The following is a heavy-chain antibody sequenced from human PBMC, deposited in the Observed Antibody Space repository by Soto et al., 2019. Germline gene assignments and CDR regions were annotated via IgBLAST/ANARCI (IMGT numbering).Heavy chain of an antibody. V-gene: IGHV3-30-3*01. Sequence: VRLVESGGGVVQPGRSLRLSCVASGFTFGTYAIHWVRQAPGKGLQWVALISYEGSNTYYADSMKGRFTISRDNSKNTLYLEMNTLRPEDTAVYYCARVTPGNNLYYFSGLDVWGQGTSVIVSS. CDR3: ARVTPGNNLYYFSGLDV. D-gene: IGHD1-1*01. J-gene: IGHJ6*02. CDR1: GFTFGTYA. CDR2: ISYEGSNT.